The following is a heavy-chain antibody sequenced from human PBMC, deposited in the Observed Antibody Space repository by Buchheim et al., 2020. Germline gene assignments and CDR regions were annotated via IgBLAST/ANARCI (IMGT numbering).Heavy chain of an antibody. Sequence: EVQLVESGGGSVQPGGSLRLSCVSSEFTFSYHWMGWVRQAPGKGLEWVAKIKQDGSDKYYVDSVKGRFTLSRDNAKKSLYLQMDSLRVEDTAIYYCAKKVTYRADSWGQGTL. D-gene: IGHD1-14*01. CDR1: EFTFSYHW. CDR3: AKKVTYRADS. CDR2: IKQDGSDK. V-gene: IGHV3-7*01. J-gene: IGHJ4*02.